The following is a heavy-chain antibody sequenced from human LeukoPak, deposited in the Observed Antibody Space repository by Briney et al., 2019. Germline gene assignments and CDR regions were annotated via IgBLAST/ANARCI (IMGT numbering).Heavy chain of an antibody. D-gene: IGHD2-15*01. CDR2: IYYSGST. V-gene: IGHV4-31*03. Sequence: PSETLSLTCTVSGGSISSGGYYWSWIRQHPGKGLEWIGYIYYSGSTYYNPSLKSRVTISVDTSKNQFSLKLSSVTAADTAVYYCARDYATPYYYGMDVWGKGTTVTVSS. CDR3: ARDYATPYYYGMDV. J-gene: IGHJ6*04. CDR1: GGSISSGGYY.